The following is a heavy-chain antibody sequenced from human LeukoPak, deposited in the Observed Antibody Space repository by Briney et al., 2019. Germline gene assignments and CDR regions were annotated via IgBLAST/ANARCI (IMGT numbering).Heavy chain of an antibody. J-gene: IGHJ6*02. CDR3: VQGEIVRVTGGGMDV. D-gene: IGHD3-10*01. CDR2: VSWHSAYI. Sequence: PGRSLRLSCAASGFSFDDYAMHWVRQAPGKGLEWVAGVSWHSAYIGYADSVKGRFTISRDNAKNSLYLQMDSLRAEDTALYYCVQGEIVRVTGGGMDVWGQGTTVTVAS. CDR1: GFSFDDYA. V-gene: IGHV3-9*01.